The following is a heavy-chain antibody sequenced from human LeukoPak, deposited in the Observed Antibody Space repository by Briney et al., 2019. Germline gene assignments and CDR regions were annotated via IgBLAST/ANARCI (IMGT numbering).Heavy chain of an antibody. D-gene: IGHD1-26*01. CDR3: ARERSIGSLDY. Sequence: GGSLRLSCAASGFTFTDYYMSWIRQAPGKGLEWVSSISSSSSYIYYADSVKGRFTISRDNAKNSLYLQMNSLRAEDTAVYYCARERSIGSLDYWGQGTLVTVSS. V-gene: IGHV3-11*06. CDR2: ISSSSSYI. J-gene: IGHJ4*02. CDR1: GFTFTDYY.